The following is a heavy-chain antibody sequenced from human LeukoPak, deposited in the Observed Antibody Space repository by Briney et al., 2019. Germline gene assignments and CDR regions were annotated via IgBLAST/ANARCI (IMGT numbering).Heavy chain of an antibody. J-gene: IGHJ4*02. CDR1: GGSFSGYY. CDR3: ARAAWLVY. V-gene: IGHV4-34*01. CDR2: INHSGST. D-gene: IGHD5-24*01. Sequence: PSETLSLTCAVYGGSFSGYYWSWIRQPPGKGLEWIGEINHSGSTNYNPSLKSRVTISVDTSKNQFSLKLSSVTAADTAVYYCARAAWLVYWGQGTLVTVSS.